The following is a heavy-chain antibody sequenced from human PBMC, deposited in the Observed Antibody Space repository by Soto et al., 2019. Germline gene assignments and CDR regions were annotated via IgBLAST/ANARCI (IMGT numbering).Heavy chain of an antibody. CDR3: ARDPRRNLGAFDT. CDR2: IWYDGSNK. Sequence: GGSLRLSCAASGFTFSSYGMHWVRQAPGKGLEWVAVIWYDGSNKYYADSVKGRFTISRDNSKNTLYLQMNSLRAEDTAVYYCARDPRRNLGAFDTWGQGTMVTVSS. CDR1: GFTFSSYG. J-gene: IGHJ3*02. V-gene: IGHV3-33*01.